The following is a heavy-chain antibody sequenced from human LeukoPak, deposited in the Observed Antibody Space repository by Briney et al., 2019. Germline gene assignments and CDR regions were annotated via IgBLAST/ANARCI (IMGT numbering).Heavy chain of an antibody. Sequence: ETLSLTCTVSGASSTSYYWSWIRQPPGKGLEWMGYIHYSGTTNYNPTVTTRVTFSVDTSKAQVSLKLRSVTAADTAVYYCARHLPNRGSYGMDAWDQGTTVTVSS. D-gene: IGHD1-26*01. CDR3: ARHLPNRGSYGMDA. CDR1: GASSTSYY. CDR2: IHYSGTT. J-gene: IGHJ6*02. V-gene: IGHV4-59*08.